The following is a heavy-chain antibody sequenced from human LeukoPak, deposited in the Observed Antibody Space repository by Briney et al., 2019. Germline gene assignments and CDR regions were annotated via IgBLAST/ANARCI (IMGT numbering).Heavy chain of an antibody. J-gene: IGHJ4*02. CDR3: ARDGRLGDCSSTSCLYYDFWSGYYPHFDY. CDR2: ISSSSSYI. CDR1: GFTFSNAW. V-gene: IGHV3-21*01. Sequence: PGGSLRLSCAASGFTFSNAWMSWVRQAPGKGLEWVSSISSSSSYIYYADSVKGRFTISRDNAKNSLYLQMNSLRAEDTAVYYCARDGRLGDCSSTSCLYYDFWSGYYPHFDYWGQGTLVTVSS. D-gene: IGHD3-3*01.